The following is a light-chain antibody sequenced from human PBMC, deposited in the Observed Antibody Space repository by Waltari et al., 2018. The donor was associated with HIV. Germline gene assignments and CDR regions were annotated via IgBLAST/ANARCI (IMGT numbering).Light chain of an antibody. CDR1: PPTIGANF. CDR2: RDN. CDR3: AVLDDTLGGGV. J-gene: IGLJ2*01. Sequence: QSVLTQPPSASGTPGQKVTIPCSGGPPTIGANFVFWFQQFPGTAPKLLIYRDNLRHSGVPARFSGSKSGTSASLTISGLRSDDEAHYFCAVLDDTLGGGVFGGGTKLTVL. V-gene: IGLV1-47*01.